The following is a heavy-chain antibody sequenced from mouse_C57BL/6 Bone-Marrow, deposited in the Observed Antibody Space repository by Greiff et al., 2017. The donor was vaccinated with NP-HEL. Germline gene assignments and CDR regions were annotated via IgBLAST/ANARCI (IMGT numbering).Heavy chain of an antibody. J-gene: IGHJ2*01. CDR1: GYTFTSYL. CDR2: IEPNSGGT. Sequence: QVQLQQPGAELVKPGASVKLSCKASGYTFTSYLMHWVKQRPGRGLEWIGRIEPNSGGTKYNEKFKSKATLTVDKPSSTAYMQLNRLTSEDSAVYYCARYYYGSSSFDYWGQGTTLTVSS. CDR3: ARYYYGSSSFDY. D-gene: IGHD1-1*01. V-gene: IGHV1-72*01.